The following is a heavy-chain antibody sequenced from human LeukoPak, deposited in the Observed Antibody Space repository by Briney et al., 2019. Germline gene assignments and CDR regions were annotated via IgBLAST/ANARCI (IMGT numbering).Heavy chain of an antibody. CDR3: ARVLKTGMTGYYFDL. CDR2: ISGSDGST. V-gene: IGHV3-23*01. J-gene: IGHJ2*01. CDR1: GFTFSSYA. Sequence: GGSLRLSCAASGFTFSSYAMSWVRQAPGKGLEWVSGISGSDGSTYYADSVKGRFTISRDNSKNTLFLQMNSLRAEDTAVYYCARVLKTGMTGYYFDLWGRGTLVTVSS. D-gene: IGHD3-9*01.